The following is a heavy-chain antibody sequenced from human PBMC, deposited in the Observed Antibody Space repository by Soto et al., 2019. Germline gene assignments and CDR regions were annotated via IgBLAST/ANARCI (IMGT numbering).Heavy chain of an antibody. V-gene: IGHV1-2*02. CDR2: INPNSGGT. CDR3: AREDIVVVVAAITY. D-gene: IGHD2-15*01. J-gene: IGHJ4*02. CDR1: GCTFTGYY. Sequence: ASVKVSCKASGCTFTGYYMHWVRQAPGQGLEWMGWINPNSGGTNYAQKFQGRVTMTRDTSISTAYMELSRLRSDDTAVYYCAREDIVVVVAAITYWGQGTLVTVSS.